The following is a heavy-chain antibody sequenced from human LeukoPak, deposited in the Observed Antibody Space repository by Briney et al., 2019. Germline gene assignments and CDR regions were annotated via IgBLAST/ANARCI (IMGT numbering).Heavy chain of an antibody. Sequence: SETLSLTCTVSGGSVSSGSYYWSWIRQPPGKGLEWIGYIYYSGSTNYNPSLKSRVTISVDTSKNQFSLKLSSVTAADTAVYYCARGFYSSSPFGYLFDRWGQGTLVTVSS. CDR1: GGSVSSGSYY. V-gene: IGHV4-61*01. D-gene: IGHD6-6*01. CDR3: ARGFYSSSPFGYLFDR. CDR2: IYYSGST. J-gene: IGHJ5*02.